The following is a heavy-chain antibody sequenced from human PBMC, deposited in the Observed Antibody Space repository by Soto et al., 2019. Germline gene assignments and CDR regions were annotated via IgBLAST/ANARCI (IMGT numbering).Heavy chain of an antibody. CDR2: ISSNGGST. Sequence: PGGSLRLSCSASGFTFSSYAMHWVRQAPGKGLEYVSAISSNGGSTYYADSVKGRFTISRDNSKNTLYLQMSSLRAEDTAVYYCVKALWFFVEWSNPFDYWGQGTLVTVSS. V-gene: IGHV3-64D*06. CDR3: VKALWFFVEWSNPFDY. CDR1: GFTFSSYA. D-gene: IGHD3-10*01. J-gene: IGHJ4*02.